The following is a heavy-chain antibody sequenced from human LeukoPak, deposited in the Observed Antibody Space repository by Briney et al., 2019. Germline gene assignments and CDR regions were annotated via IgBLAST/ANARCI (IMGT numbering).Heavy chain of an antibody. CDR3: AKRGAVAGPFDY. Sequence: GGSLRLSCAASGFTFSSFAMSWVRQAPGKGLEWVSGISGSGDSTYYADSVKGRFTISRDNSKNTLYLQMNSLRAEDTAVYYCAKRGAVAGPFDYWGQGTLVTVST. J-gene: IGHJ4*02. CDR2: ISGSGDST. CDR1: GFTFSSFA. V-gene: IGHV3-23*01. D-gene: IGHD6-19*01.